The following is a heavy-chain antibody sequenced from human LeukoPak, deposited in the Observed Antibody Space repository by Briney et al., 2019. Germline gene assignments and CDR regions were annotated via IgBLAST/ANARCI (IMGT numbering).Heavy chain of an antibody. J-gene: IGHJ4*02. CDR3: AKDKSYGIAAAGPDY. CDR1: GFTFSSYG. Sequence: PGGSLRLSCAASGFTFSSYGMHWVRQAPGKGLEWVAFIRYDGSNKYYADSVKGRFTISRDNSKNTLYLQMNSLRAEDTAVYYCAKDKSYGIAAAGPDYWGQGTLVTVSS. D-gene: IGHD6-13*01. CDR2: IRYDGSNK. V-gene: IGHV3-30*02.